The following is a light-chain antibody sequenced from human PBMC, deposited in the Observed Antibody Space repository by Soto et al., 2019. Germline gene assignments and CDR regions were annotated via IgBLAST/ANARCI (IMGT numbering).Light chain of an antibody. CDR3: AGWDDSLNGYV. CDR1: SSNIGSNT. Sequence: QSVLTQPPSASGTPGQRVTISCSGSSSNIGSNTVNWYQQLPGTAPKLLIYSNNQRPSGVPDRFSGSKSGTSASLAISWLQSEDEADYYCAGWDDSLNGYVFGTGTKLTVL. J-gene: IGLJ1*01. CDR2: SNN. V-gene: IGLV1-44*01.